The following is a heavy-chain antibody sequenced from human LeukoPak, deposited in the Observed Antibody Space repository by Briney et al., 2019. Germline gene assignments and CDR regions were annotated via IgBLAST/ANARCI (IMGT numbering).Heavy chain of an antibody. V-gene: IGHV4-59*01. CDR1: GGSISSYY. J-gene: IGHJ3*02. CDR3: AREGRIGDYVWGSYRSWAFDI. CDR2: IYYSGST. Sequence: SETLSLTCTVSGGSISSYYWSWIRQPPGKGLEWIGYIYYSGSTNYNPSLKSRVTISVDTSKNQFSLKLSSVAAADTAVYYCAREGRIGDYVWGSYRSWAFDIWGQGTMVTVSS. D-gene: IGHD3-16*02.